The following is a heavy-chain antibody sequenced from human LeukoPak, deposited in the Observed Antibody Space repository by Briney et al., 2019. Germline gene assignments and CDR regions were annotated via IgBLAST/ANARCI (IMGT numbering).Heavy chain of an antibody. CDR3: ARSVGYCSSTSCYVYYYYYYMDV. Sequence: ASVKVSCRASGYTFTSYDINWVRQATGQGLEWMGWMNPNSGNTGYAQKFQGRVTMTRNTSISTAYMELSSLRSEDTAVYYCARSVGYCSSTSCYVYYYYYYMDVWGKGTTVTISS. V-gene: IGHV1-8*01. CDR1: GYTFTSYD. J-gene: IGHJ6*03. CDR2: MNPNSGNT. D-gene: IGHD2-2*03.